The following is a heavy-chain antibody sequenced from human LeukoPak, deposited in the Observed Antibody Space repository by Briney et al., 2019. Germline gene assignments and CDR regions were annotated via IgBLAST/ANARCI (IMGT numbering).Heavy chain of an antibody. Sequence: GASVKVSCKASGYTFTGCYMHWVRQAPGQGLEWMGWINPNSGGTNYAQKFQGRVTMTRDTSISTAYMELSRLRSDDTAVYYCARDIFDSSGWYWFDPWGQGTLVTVSS. D-gene: IGHD6-19*01. V-gene: IGHV1-2*02. CDR2: INPNSGGT. J-gene: IGHJ5*02. CDR1: GYTFTGCY. CDR3: ARDIFDSSGWYWFDP.